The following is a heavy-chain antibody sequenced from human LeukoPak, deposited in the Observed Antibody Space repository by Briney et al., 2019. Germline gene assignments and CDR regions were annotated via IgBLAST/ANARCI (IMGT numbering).Heavy chain of an antibody. CDR3: ARSRSKIAARLTDY. CDR2: ISAYNDNT. J-gene: IGHJ4*02. CDR1: GYTFSSYG. V-gene: IGHV1-18*01. D-gene: IGHD6-6*01. Sequence: ASVKVSCKASGYTFSSYGISWVRQAPGQGLEWMGWISAYNDNTNYAQKLQGRVTMTTDTSTSTAYMELRSLRSDDTAVYYCARSRSKIAARLTDYWGQGTLVTVSS.